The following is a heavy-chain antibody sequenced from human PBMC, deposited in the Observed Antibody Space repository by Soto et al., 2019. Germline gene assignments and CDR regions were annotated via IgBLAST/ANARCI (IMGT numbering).Heavy chain of an antibody. V-gene: IGHV4-30-2*01. Sequence: SETLSLTCAVSGGSISSGSYSWSWIRQPPGKGLEWIGYIYHSGSTYYNPSLKSRVTISVDRSKSQFSLKLSSVTAADTAVYYCARAGYSSSWYGGRYYYYGMDVWGQGTTVTVSS. J-gene: IGHJ6*02. D-gene: IGHD6-13*01. CDR3: ARAGYSSSWYGGRYYYYGMDV. CDR1: GGSISSGSYS. CDR2: IYHSGST.